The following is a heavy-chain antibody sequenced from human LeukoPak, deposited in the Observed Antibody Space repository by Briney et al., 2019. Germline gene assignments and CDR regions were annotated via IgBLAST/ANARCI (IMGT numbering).Heavy chain of an antibody. CDR3: ARDWGYYGSGSYFDY. D-gene: IGHD3-10*01. CDR1: GFTFSSYG. V-gene: IGHV3-30*02. CDR2: IRYDGSNK. J-gene: IGHJ4*02. Sequence: GGSLRLSCAASGFTFSSYGMYWVRQAPGKGLEWVAFIRYDGSNKYYADSVKGRFTISRDNSKNTLYLQMNSLRAEDTAVYYCARDWGYYGSGSYFDYWGQGTLVTVSS.